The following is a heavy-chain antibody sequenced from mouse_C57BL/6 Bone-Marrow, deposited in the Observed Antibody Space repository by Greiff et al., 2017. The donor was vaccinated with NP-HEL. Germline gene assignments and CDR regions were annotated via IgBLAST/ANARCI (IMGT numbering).Heavy chain of an antibody. J-gene: IGHJ3*01. CDR3: ARGDYGSSWGFAY. D-gene: IGHD1-1*01. CDR1: GYTFTSYW. CDR2: IYPGSGST. V-gene: IGHV1-55*01. Sequence: QVQLQQPGAELVKPGASVKMSCKASGYTFTSYWITWVKQRPGPGLEWIGDIYPGSGSTHYNEKFKSKATRTVDTASSTAYMQLSSLTSEDSAVYNCARGDYGSSWGFAYWGQGTLVTVSA.